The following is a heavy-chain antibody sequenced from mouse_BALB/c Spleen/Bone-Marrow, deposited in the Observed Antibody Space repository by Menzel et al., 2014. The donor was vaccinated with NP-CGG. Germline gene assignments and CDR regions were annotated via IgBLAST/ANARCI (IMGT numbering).Heavy chain of an antibody. D-gene: IGHD1-2*01. CDR2: ISSGGSTX. Sequence: EVHLVESGGGLVQPGGSRKLSCAASGFTFSSFGMHWVRQAPEKGLEWVAYISSGGSTXXYADTVKGRFTISRDNPKNTLFLQMTSLRSEDTAMYYCARLTFPTATYYYAMDYWGQGTSVTVSS. CDR1: GFTFSSFG. V-gene: IGHV5-17*02. J-gene: IGHJ4*01. CDR3: ARLTFPTATYYYAMDY.